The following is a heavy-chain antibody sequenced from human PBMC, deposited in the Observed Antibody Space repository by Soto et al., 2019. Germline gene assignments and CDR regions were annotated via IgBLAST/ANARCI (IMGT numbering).Heavy chain of an antibody. V-gene: IGHV1-69*15. CDR2: IIPIFGTT. CDR1: GGTFSNYA. CDR3: AKDGGADGYFGNWLDP. Sequence: QVHLVQSGAEVKKPGSSVNVSCKASGGTFSNYAITWVRQAPGQGLEWVGRIIPIFGTTNDAQKLQGRVTMTADESTTTAYMELSGLRSDDTAVYYCAKDGGADGYFGNWLDPWGQGTLVTVSS. J-gene: IGHJ5*02. D-gene: IGHD5-12*01.